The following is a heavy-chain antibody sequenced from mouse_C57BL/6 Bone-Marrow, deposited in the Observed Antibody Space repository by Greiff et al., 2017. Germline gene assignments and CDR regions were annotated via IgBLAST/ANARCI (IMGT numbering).Heavy chain of an antibody. CDR1: GYSITSGYY. Sequence: KASQSLSLTCSVTGYSITSGYYWNWIRQFPGNKLEWMGYISYDGSNNYNPSLKNRISVTRDTSKNQFFLKLNSVTTEDTATYYCARDEDDGYSYFDDWGQGATLTVSS. V-gene: IGHV3-6*01. J-gene: IGHJ2*01. CDR3: ARDEDDGYSYFDD. D-gene: IGHD2-3*01. CDR2: ISYDGSN.